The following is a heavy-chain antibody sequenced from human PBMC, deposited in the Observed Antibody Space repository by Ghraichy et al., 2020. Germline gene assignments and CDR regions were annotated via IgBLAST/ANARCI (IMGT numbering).Heavy chain of an antibody. D-gene: IGHD2-21*01. CDR3: ARVVRNYYYYMDV. V-gene: IGHV3-74*01. Sequence: GGSLRLSCAASGFTFSSYWMHWVRQAPGKGLVWVSRINSDGSSTSYADSVKGRFTISRDNAKNTLYLQMNSLRAEDTAVYYCARVVRNYYYYMDVWGKGTTVTVSS. CDR2: INSDGSST. J-gene: IGHJ6*03. CDR1: GFTFSSYW.